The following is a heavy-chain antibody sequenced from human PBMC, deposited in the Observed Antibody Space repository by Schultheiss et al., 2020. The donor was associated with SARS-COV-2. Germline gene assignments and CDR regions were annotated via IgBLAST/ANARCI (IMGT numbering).Heavy chain of an antibody. CDR2: ISYDGSNK. Sequence: GESLKISCAASGFTFSSYAMHWVRQAPGKGLEWVAVISYDGSNKYYADSVKGRFTISRDNSKNTLYLQMNSLRAEDTAVYYCARARGGYYGDAFDIWGQGTMVTVSS. D-gene: IGHD3-3*01. J-gene: IGHJ3*02. V-gene: IGHV3-30-3*01. CDR3: ARARGGYYGDAFDI. CDR1: GFTFSSYA.